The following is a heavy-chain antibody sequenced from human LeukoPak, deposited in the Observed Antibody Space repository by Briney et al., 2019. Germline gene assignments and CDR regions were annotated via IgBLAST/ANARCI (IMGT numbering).Heavy chain of an antibody. D-gene: IGHD6-19*01. J-gene: IGHJ6*03. CDR2: ISAYNGNT. Sequence: ASVKVSCKASGYTFTSYGISWVRQAPGRGLEWMGWISAYNGNTNYAQKLQGRVTMTTDTSTSTAYMELRSLRSDDTAVYYCARGGGSSGWSYYYYYYMDVWGKGTTVTVSS. V-gene: IGHV1-18*01. CDR1: GYTFTSYG. CDR3: ARGGGSSGWSYYYYYYMDV.